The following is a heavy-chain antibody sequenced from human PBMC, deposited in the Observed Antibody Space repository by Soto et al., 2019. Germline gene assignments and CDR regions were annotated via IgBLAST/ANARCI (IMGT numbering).Heavy chain of an antibody. Sequence: QVQLQASGPGLVKPSETLSLTCTVSGASMNSYHWSWIRQPAGKGLEWIGHIHSSGSTNYNPSLTSRVTRSVDTSKNQFSLRLMSLTAADTAVYYCARDQGVAAAGITWFDPWGQGSLVTVSS. CDR1: GASMNSYH. CDR2: IHSSGST. J-gene: IGHJ5*02. D-gene: IGHD6-13*01. CDR3: ARDQGVAAAGITWFDP. V-gene: IGHV4-4*07.